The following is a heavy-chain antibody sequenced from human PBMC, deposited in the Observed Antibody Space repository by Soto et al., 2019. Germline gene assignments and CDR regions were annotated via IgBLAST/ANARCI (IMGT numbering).Heavy chain of an antibody. CDR1: GFTFSSYA. V-gene: IGHV3-30-3*01. D-gene: IGHD6-19*01. CDR3: ARAGIAVADPYWYFDL. Sequence: QVQLVESGGGVVQPGRSLRLSCAASGFTFSSYAMHWVRQAPGKGLEWVAVISYDGSNKYYADSVKGRFTISRDNSKNTLYLQMNSLRAEDTAVYYCARAGIAVADPYWYFDLWGRGTLVTVSS. CDR2: ISYDGSNK. J-gene: IGHJ2*01.